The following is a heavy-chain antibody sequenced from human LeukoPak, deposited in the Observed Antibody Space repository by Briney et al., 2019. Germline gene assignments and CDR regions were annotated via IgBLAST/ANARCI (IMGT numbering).Heavy chain of an antibody. D-gene: IGHD3-16*01. J-gene: IGHJ3*02. Sequence: GGSLRLSCAASGFTFSSYSMYWVRQAPGMGLEWVSSITGSSTYKYYADSLKGRITISRDNAKNSLYLQMNSLRAEDTAVYYCARGPGFMGAFDIWGQGTMVTVSS. V-gene: IGHV3-21*01. CDR3: ARGPGFMGAFDI. CDR1: GFTFSSYS. CDR2: ITGSSTYK.